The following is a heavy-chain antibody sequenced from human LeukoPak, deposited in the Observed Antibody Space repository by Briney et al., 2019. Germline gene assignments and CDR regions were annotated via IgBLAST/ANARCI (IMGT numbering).Heavy chain of an antibody. Sequence: SVKVSCKASGGTFSTYATNWVRQAPGQGLEWMGGIIPIFGTANYAQKFQGRVTITADESTTTAYMDLSSLRSEDTAVYYCARRAPTLDGSNLYYFDYWGQGTLVTVSS. D-gene: IGHD5-24*01. CDR2: IIPIFGTA. CDR1: GGTFSTYA. J-gene: IGHJ4*02. V-gene: IGHV1-69*01. CDR3: ARRAPTLDGSNLYYFDY.